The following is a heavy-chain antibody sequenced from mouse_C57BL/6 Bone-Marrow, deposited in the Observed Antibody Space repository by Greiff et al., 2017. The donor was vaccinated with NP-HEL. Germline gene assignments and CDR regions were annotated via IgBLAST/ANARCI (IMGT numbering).Heavy chain of an antibody. Sequence: QVQLQQSGAELVRPGSSVKLSCKASGYTFTSYWMDWVKQRPGQGLEWIGNIYPSDSETHYNQKFKDKATLTVDKSSSTAYMQLSSLTSEDSAVYYCARSGDGYYEYFDVWGTGTTVTVSS. V-gene: IGHV1-61*01. CDR2: IYPSDSET. D-gene: IGHD2-3*01. CDR1: GYTFTSYW. J-gene: IGHJ1*03. CDR3: ARSGDGYYEYFDV.